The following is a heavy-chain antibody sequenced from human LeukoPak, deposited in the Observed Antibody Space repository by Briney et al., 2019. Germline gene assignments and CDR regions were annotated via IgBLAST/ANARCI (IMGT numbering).Heavy chain of an antibody. V-gene: IGHV4-59*01. Sequence: PSETLSLTCTVSGGPIITYYWSWIRQSPGKGLEWIGYIYYSGSPNYNPSLKSRVTISVDTSKNQFSLKLSSVTAADTAVYYCAGDPGGAASYLYYLGKGTLVNVSS. D-gene: IGHD4/OR15-4a*01. CDR2: IYYSGSP. CDR1: GGPIITYY. CDR3: AGDPGGAASYLYY. J-gene: IGHJ4*02.